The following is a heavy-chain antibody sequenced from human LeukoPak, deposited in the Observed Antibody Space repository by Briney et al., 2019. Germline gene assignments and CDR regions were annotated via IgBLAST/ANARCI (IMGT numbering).Heavy chain of an antibody. J-gene: IGHJ4*02. D-gene: IGHD2-2*01. CDR3: AREEDIVVVPASRPSSYFDY. Sequence: ASVKVSCKASGGTFSSYTISWVRQAPGQGLEWMGRIIPILGIANYAQKFQGRVTITADKSTSTAYMELSSLRSEDTAVYYCAREEDIVVVPASRPSSYFDYWGQGTLVTVSS. V-gene: IGHV1-69*04. CDR2: IIPILGIA. CDR1: GGTFSSYT.